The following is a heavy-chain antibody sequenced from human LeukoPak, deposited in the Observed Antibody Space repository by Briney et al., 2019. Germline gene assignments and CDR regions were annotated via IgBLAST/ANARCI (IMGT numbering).Heavy chain of an antibody. CDR2: ISDDGGRK. CDR3: ARGIYNNGNMNDY. CDR1: GFTFSGSP. J-gene: IGHJ4*02. Sequence: PGRSLRLSRAASGFTFSGSPMHWVRQAPGKGLDWVAIISDDGGRKFYADSVKGRFTISRDNSKNTLYLQMNSLRVEDTALYYCARGIYNNGNMNDYWGQGTLVTVSS. V-gene: IGHV3-30*04. D-gene: IGHD2-8*01.